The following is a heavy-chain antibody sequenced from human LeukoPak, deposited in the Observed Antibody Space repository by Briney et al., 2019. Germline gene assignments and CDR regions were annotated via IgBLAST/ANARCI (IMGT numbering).Heavy chain of an antibody. CDR3: ARGHTAVTRHFDF. CDR2: ISSGSSAI. CDR1: GFTFTTYS. D-gene: IGHD3-9*01. Sequence: GGSLRLSCEASGFTFTTYSMTWVRQAPGKGLEWVSIISSGSSAIFSADALKGRFTISRDDAKNLLYLDMNSLGSEDTAVYYCARGHTAVTRHFDFWGRGTLVTVSS. J-gene: IGHJ2*01. V-gene: IGHV3-21*01.